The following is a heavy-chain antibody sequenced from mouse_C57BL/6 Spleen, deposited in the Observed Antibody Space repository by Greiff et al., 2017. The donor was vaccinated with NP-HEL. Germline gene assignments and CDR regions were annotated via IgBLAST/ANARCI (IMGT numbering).Heavy chain of an antibody. CDR1: GFTFSHYG. CDR2: ISSGSSTI. Sequence: EVQLQESGGGLVKPGGSLKLSCAASGFTFSHYGMHWVRQAPEKGLEWVAYISSGSSTIYYADTVKGRFTISRDNAKNTLFLQMTSLRSEDTAMYYCATTMVTSYAMDYWGQGTSVTVSS. V-gene: IGHV5-17*01. D-gene: IGHD2-2*01. CDR3: ATTMVTSYAMDY. J-gene: IGHJ4*01.